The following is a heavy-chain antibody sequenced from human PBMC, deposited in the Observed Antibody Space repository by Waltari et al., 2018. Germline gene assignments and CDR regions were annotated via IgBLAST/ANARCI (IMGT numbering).Heavy chain of an antibody. CDR2: TRNKANSYTT. J-gene: IGHJ4*02. V-gene: IGHV3-72*01. Sequence: EVQLVESGGGLVQPGGSLRLSCAASGFTFSDHYMDWVRQAPGKGLEWVGRTRNKANSYTTEYAASVKGRFTISRDDSKNSLYLQMNSLKTEDTAVYYCASAGCTNGVCYGSLDYWGQGTLVTVSS. D-gene: IGHD2-8*01. CDR1: GFTFSDHY. CDR3: ASAGCTNGVCYGSLDY.